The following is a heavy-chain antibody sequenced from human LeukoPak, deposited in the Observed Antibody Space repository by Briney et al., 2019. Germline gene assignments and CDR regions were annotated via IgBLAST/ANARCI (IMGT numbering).Heavy chain of an antibody. CDR1: GGSISSYY. J-gene: IGHJ4*02. CDR2: IYTSGST. V-gene: IGHV4-4*07. Sequence: SETLSLTCTVSGGSISSYYWSWIRQPPGKGLEWIGRIYTSGSTNYNPSLKSRVTMSVDTAKNQFSLKLSSVTAAEPAVYYCASSRLDRAVAGIYFAYWGQGTLVTVSS. D-gene: IGHD6-19*01. CDR3: ASSRLDRAVAGIYFAY.